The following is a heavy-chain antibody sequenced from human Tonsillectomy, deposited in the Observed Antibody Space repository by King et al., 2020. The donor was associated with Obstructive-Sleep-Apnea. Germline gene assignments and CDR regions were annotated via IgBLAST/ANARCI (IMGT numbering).Heavy chain of an antibody. V-gene: IGHV4-34*01. Sequence: VQLQQWGAGLLKPSETLSLTCAVYGGSFSGYYWSWIRHPPVKGLEWIGEINHSGSNNYNPSLKSRVTISVHTSKNKFSLKLSSVTAAATAVYYCARGQLAVAGTGAFDIWGQGTMVTVSS. CDR2: INHSGSN. J-gene: IGHJ3*02. CDR1: GGSFSGYY. D-gene: IGHD6-19*01. CDR3: ARGQLAVAGTGAFDI.